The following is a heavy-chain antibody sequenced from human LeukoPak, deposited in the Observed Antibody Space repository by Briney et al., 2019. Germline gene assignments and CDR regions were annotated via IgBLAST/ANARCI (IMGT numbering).Heavy chain of an antibody. V-gene: IGHV4-59*01. J-gene: IGHJ4*02. CDR2: IYHTGST. D-gene: IGHD6-19*01. Sequence: SETLSLTCSVSGGPITEYYWSWIRQPPGKGLEWIGYIYHTGSTNYSPSLKSRVTMSVDASRNQFSLKLVSVTAADTAVYYCARDRGSTGYYYLDSWGQGILVTVSS. CDR3: ARDRGSTGYYYLDS. CDR1: GGPITEYY.